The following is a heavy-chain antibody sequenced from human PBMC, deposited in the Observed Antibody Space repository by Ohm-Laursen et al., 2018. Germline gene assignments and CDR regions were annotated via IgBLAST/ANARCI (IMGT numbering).Heavy chain of an antibody. J-gene: IGHJ4*02. CDR2: IWYDGSNQ. V-gene: IGHV3-33*06. Sequence: SLRLSCAASGFTFSRYGMHWVRQAPGKGLEWVAVIWYDGSNQYYADSVKGRFTISRDNSKNTLYLQMKSLRAEDTAVYYCAKDQVVVVPAAIRGDFDYWGQGTLVTVSS. CDR1: GFTFSRYG. CDR3: AKDQVVVVPAAIRGDFDY. D-gene: IGHD2-2*02.